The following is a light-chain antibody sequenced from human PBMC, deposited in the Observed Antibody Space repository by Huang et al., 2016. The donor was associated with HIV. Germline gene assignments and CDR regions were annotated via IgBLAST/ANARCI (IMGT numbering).Light chain of an antibody. J-gene: IGKJ1*01. CDR1: QDISNY. Sequence: DIQMTQSPPSLSASVADRVTITCRASQDISNYLAWYQKKPGKVPQILIYAASTLQSGVSSRFSGSGSGTNFTLTISSLQPEDVATYHYQKYNRAPRTFGQGTKVEIQ. CDR2: AAS. CDR3: QKYNRAPRT. V-gene: IGKV1-27*01.